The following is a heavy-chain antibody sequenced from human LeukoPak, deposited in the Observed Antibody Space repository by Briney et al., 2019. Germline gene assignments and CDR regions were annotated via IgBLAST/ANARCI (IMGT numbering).Heavy chain of an antibody. D-gene: IGHD2-2*01. CDR1: GYTFTSYA. J-gene: IGHJ4*02. CDR3: ARSEYQLLRHFDY. Sequence: ASVKVSCKASGYTFTSYAIHWVRQAPGQRLEWMGWINAGNDNTKYSQKFQGRVTITRDTSASTAYMELSSLRSEDTAVYYCARSEYQLLRHFDYWGQGTLVTVSS. CDR2: INAGNDNT. V-gene: IGHV1-3*01.